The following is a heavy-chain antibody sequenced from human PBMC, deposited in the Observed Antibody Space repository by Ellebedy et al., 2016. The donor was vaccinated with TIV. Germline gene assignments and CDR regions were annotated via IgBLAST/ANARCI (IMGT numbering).Heavy chain of an antibody. CDR2: IPFDGSNT. D-gene: IGHD5-24*01. J-gene: IGHJ4*02. V-gene: IGHV3-30*02. CDR3: ARDPGGYTLAF. CDR1: GFSFTSNG. Sequence: GESLKISCAASGFSFTSNGMHWVRQAPGQGLEWVAFIPFDGSNTYYSDSVKGRFTISRDLSENTLYLQMDCRRPEDTAIYYCARDPGGYTLAFWGQGTLVTVSS.